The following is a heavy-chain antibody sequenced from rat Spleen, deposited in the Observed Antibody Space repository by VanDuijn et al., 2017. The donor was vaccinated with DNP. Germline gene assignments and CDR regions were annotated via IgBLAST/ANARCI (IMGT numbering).Heavy chain of an antibody. V-gene: IGHV5-31*01. J-gene: IGHJ3*01. CDR2: ITSGRGIT. Sequence: EVQLVESGGGLVQPGRSLRLSCAASGFTFSYYWMAWVRQVPGKGLEWIASITSGRGITSYPDSVKGRFIISRDNARNTLYLQMNSLRSEDTATYFCATGYYGYWFTYWGQGTLVTVSS. D-gene: IGHD1-6*01. CDR1: GFTFSYYW. CDR3: ATGYYGYWFTY.